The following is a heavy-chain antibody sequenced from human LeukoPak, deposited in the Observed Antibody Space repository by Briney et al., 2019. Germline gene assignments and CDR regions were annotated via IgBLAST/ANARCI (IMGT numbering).Heavy chain of an antibody. D-gene: IGHD5-12*01. CDR2: ISSNGGST. V-gene: IGHV3-64*01. J-gene: IGHJ4*02. Sequence: GGSLRLSCAASGFTFSSYAMHWVRQAPGKGLEYVSAISSNGGSTYYANSVKGRFTISRDNSKNTLYLQMGSLRAEDMAVYYCARSASGYVVFDYWGQGTLVTVSS. CDR3: ARSASGYVVFDY. CDR1: GFTFSSYA.